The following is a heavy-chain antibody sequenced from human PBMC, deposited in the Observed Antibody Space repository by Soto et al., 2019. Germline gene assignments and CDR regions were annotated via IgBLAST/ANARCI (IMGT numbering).Heavy chain of an antibody. CDR3: ARLSTKWLRLGPFDY. J-gene: IGHJ4*02. Sequence: QVQLQESDPGLVKPSQTLSLTCTVSGGSISSGGYYWSWIRQHPGKGLEWIGYIYYSGSTYYNPSLKSRVTISVDTSKNQFSLKLSSVTAADTAVYYCARLSTKWLRLGPFDYWGQGTLVTVSS. V-gene: IGHV4-31*03. CDR1: GGSISSGGYY. D-gene: IGHD5-12*01. CDR2: IYYSGST.